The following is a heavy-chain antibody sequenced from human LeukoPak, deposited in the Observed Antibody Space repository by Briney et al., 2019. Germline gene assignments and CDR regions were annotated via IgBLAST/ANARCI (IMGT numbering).Heavy chain of an antibody. J-gene: IGHJ4*02. CDR3: AREFYYYDSSGYYQL. CDR1: GYTFTSYA. D-gene: IGHD3-22*01. Sequence: VASVKVSCKASGYTFTSYAMNWVRQAPGQGLEWMGWINTNTGNPTYAQGFTGRFVFSLDTSVSTAYLQISSLKAEDTAVYHCAREFYYYDSSGYYQLWGQGTLVTVSS. V-gene: IGHV7-4-1*02. CDR2: INTNTGNP.